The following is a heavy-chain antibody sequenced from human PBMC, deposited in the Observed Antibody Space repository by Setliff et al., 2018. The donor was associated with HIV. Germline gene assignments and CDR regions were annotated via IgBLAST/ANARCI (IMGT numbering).Heavy chain of an antibody. CDR1: GGSISSGSYY. CDR3: ARDGPLEGSYRYYYLTAYFDS. V-gene: IGHV4-61*09. Sequence: KSSETLSLTCTASGGSISSGSYYWSWIRQPAGKGLEWIGHIHTSGSTKYNPSLKSRVTISADTSKNQFSLKLSSVTAADTAVYYCARDGPLEGSYRYYYLTAYFDSLGQGTVVTVSS. CDR2: IHTSGST. J-gene: IGHJ4*02. D-gene: IGHD3-10*01.